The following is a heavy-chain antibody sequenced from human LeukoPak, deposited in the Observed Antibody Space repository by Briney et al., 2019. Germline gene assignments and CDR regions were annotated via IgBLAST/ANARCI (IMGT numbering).Heavy chain of an antibody. V-gene: IGHV1-18*04. Sequence: ASVNVSCTASGYTFTSYGISWVRQAPGQGLEWMGWISAYNGNTNYAQKLQGRVSMTTDTSTSTAYLELRSLRSDDTAVYYCARDGVVRRAAGDYWGQGTLVTVSS. CDR3: ARDGVVRRAAGDY. CDR1: GYTFTSYG. CDR2: ISAYNGNT. J-gene: IGHJ4*02. D-gene: IGHD3-10*01.